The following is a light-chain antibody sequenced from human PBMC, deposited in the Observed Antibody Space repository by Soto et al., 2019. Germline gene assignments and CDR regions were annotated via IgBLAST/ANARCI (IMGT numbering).Light chain of an antibody. CDR1: QSVLYSADNKNY. J-gene: IGKJ1*01. Sequence: DIVMTKYPDSLAVSLGERATINCKSSQSVLYSADNKNYLAWYQQKPGQPPKLLIYWASTRESGVPDRFSGSGSGTDFTLTISSLQAEDVAVYYCQQYYSTPWTFGQGTNVEIK. CDR2: WAS. CDR3: QQYYSTPWT. V-gene: IGKV4-1*01.